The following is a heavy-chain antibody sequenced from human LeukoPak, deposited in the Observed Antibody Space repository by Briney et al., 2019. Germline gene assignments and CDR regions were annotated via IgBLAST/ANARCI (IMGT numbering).Heavy chain of an antibody. CDR2: IYPADSDT. Sequence: GESLKISCQGSGYSFTNYWIGWVRQMPGKGLEWMGIIYPADSDTTYSPSFQGQVTISADKSISTAYLQWSSLRASDTAMYYCARHQGDSSGYDDAFDIWGQGTMVTVSS. J-gene: IGHJ3*02. V-gene: IGHV5-51*01. CDR3: ARHQGDSSGYDDAFDI. D-gene: IGHD3-22*01. CDR1: GYSFTNYW.